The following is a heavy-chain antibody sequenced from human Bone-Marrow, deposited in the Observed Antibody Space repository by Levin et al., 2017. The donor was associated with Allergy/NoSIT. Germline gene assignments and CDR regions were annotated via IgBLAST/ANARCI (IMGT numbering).Heavy chain of an antibody. Sequence: GESLKISCKASGYTFTSYGISWVRQAPGQGLEWMGWISAYNGNTNYAQKLQGRVTMTTDTSTSTAYMELRSLRSDDTAVYYCARDFEGFLEWFHDAFDIWGQGTMVTVSS. D-gene: IGHD3-3*01. V-gene: IGHV1-18*01. CDR1: GYTFTSYG. CDR2: ISAYNGNT. CDR3: ARDFEGFLEWFHDAFDI. J-gene: IGHJ3*02.